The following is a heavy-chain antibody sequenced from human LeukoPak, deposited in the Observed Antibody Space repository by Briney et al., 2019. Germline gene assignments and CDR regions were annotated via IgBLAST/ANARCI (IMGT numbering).Heavy chain of an antibody. J-gene: IGHJ2*01. Sequence: ASVNVSCKASGYTFTSYGISWVRQAPGQGLEWMGWISAYNGNTNYAQKLQGRVTMTTDTSTSIAYMELRSLRSDDTAVYYCARGGDPLGFPYFDLWGRGTLVTVSS. D-gene: IGHD3-10*01. CDR1: GYTFTSYG. V-gene: IGHV1-18*01. CDR2: ISAYNGNT. CDR3: ARGGDPLGFPYFDL.